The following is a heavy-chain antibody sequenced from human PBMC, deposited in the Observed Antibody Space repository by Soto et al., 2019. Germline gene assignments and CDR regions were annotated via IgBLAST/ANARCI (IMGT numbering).Heavy chain of an antibody. D-gene: IGHD4-17*01. CDR2: IYYSGSP. CDR1: GGSIIGSGGG. CDR3: ARQHYGDYYYYVMDV. Sequence: SETQSLTCSVSGGSIIGSGGGWGWKQQPPGKGLEWIGSIYYSGSPYYNPALKSRVTISVDTSKNQFSLKLSSVTAADTAVYYCARQHYGDYYYYVMDVLGQGTSV. V-gene: IGHV4-39*01. J-gene: IGHJ6*02.